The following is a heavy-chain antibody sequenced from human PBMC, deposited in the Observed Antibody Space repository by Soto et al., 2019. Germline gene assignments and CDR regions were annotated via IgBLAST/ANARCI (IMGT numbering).Heavy chain of an antibody. J-gene: IGHJ6*02. CDR2: ISYDGSNK. V-gene: IGHV3-30-3*01. Sequence: GGSLRLSCAASGFTFSSYAMHWVRQAPGKGLEWVAVISYDGSNKYYADSVKGRFTISRDNSKNTLYLQMNSLRAEDTAVYYCARDGVWFGEYYYYGMDVWGQGTTVTVSS. CDR1: GFTFSSYA. D-gene: IGHD3-10*01. CDR3: ARDGVWFGEYYYYGMDV.